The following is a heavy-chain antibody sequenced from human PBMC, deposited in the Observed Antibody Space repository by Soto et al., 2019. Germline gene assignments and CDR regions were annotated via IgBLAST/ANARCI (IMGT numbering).Heavy chain of an antibody. J-gene: IGHJ5*02. Sequence: ASVKVSCKASGYSFTDYYIHWVRQAPGQGLDWMGWINTKTAGTDYAETFQGRVTMTRDTSINTAYMILGTLTSDDTGVYYCARVGPTGWFDPWGQETLVTVSS. CDR1: GYSFTDYY. V-gene: IGHV1-2*02. CDR2: INTKTAGT. CDR3: ARVGPTGWFDP.